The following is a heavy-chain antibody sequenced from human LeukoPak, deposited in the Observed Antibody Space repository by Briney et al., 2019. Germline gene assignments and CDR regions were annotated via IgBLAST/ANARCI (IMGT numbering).Heavy chain of an antibody. J-gene: IGHJ4*02. CDR1: GFTFSDYY. Sequence: GGSLRLSCAASGFTFSDYYMSWIRQAPGKGLEWVSYISSSGSTIYYADSVKGRFTISRDNAKNSLYLQMNSRRAEDTAVYYCARDAEPFLYYYDSSGYLDYWGQGTLVTVSS. D-gene: IGHD3-22*01. CDR3: ARDAEPFLYYYDSSGYLDY. V-gene: IGHV3-11*01. CDR2: ISSSGSTI.